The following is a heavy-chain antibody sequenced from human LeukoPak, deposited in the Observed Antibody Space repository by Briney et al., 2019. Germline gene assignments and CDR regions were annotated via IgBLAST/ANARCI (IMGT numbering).Heavy chain of an antibody. CDR2: ISGSSSYT. Sequence: PGGSLRLSCAASGFTFSDFYMSWIRQAPGKGLEWVSYISGSSSYTNYADSVKGRFTISRDNAKNSLYLQMNSLRAEDTAVYYCARVPGELVDPLINYYGMDVWGLGTTVTVSS. D-gene: IGHD3-16*01. CDR1: GFTFSDFY. V-gene: IGHV3-11*05. CDR3: ARVPGELVDPLINYYGMDV. J-gene: IGHJ6*02.